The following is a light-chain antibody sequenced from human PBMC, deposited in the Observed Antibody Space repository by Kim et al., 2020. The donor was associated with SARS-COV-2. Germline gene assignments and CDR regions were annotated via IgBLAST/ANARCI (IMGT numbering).Light chain of an antibody. V-gene: IGKV3-20*01. Sequence: PGQSATLSCCASCRGVRAYFAWFQHRPGQAPRLLVFGATGRATGIPARFSGGGSGTDCTLTINRLEPEDSAVYYCQQYADSPRTFGPGTRVEIK. CDR3: QQYADSPRT. CDR1: CRGVRAY. CDR2: GAT. J-gene: IGKJ5*01.